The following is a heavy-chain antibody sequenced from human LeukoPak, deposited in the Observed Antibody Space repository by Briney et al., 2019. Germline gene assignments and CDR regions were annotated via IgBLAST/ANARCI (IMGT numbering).Heavy chain of an antibody. CDR3: AKDPRGSYSRDYYYYMDV. D-gene: IGHD1-26*01. Sequence: PGGSLRLPCAASGFTFSSYGMHWVRQAPGKGLEWVAVIWYDGSNKYYADSVKGRFTISRDNSKNTLYLQMNSLRAEDAAVYYCAKDPRGSYSRDYYYYMDVWGKGTTVTVSS. CDR2: IWYDGSNK. J-gene: IGHJ6*03. V-gene: IGHV3-33*06. CDR1: GFTFSSYG.